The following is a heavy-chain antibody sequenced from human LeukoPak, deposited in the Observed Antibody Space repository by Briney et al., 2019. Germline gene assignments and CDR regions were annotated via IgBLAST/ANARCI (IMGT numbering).Heavy chain of an antibody. J-gene: IGHJ6*02. CDR2: INAGNGNT. V-gene: IGHV1-3*01. D-gene: IGHD3-22*01. CDR3: ARDLSGRDSSGYYSGYYYGMDV. Sequence: ASVKVSCKASGYTFTSYAMHWVRQAPGQRLEWMGWINAGNGNTKYSQKFQGRVTITRDTSASTAYMGLSSLRSEDTAVYYCARDLSGRDSSGYYSGYYYGMDVWGQGTTVTVSS. CDR1: GYTFTSYA.